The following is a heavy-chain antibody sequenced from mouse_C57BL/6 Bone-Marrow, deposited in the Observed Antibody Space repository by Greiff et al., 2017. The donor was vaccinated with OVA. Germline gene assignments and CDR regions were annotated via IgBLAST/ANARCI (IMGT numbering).Heavy chain of an antibody. D-gene: IGHD2-5*01. CDR1: GYSFTIYY. V-gene: IGHV1-66*01. Sequence: VQLQQSGPELVKPGASVKISCKASGYSFTIYYIHWVKQRHGQGLEWIGWIYPGSVNAKYNEKFKGKATLTADTSSSTAYMHLSSLTSEDSAVYYRARSNYGVLAMDYWCQGTSVTVSS. CDR3: ARSNYGVLAMDY. CDR2: IYPGSVNA. J-gene: IGHJ4*01.